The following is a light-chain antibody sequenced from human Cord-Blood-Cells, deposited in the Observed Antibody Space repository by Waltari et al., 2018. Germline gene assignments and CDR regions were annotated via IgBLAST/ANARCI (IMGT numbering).Light chain of an antibody. J-gene: IGLJ1*01. V-gene: IGLV2-23*01. Sequence: QSALTQPASVSGSPGQSITISCTGTSSDVGRYNLVSWYQQHPGKAPKLVIYEGSKRPSGVVTRFSGSKSGHTATLTISGLQAEDEADYYCCSYAGSSTYVFGTGTKVTVL. CDR3: CSYAGSSTYV. CDR2: EGS. CDR1: SSDVGRYNL.